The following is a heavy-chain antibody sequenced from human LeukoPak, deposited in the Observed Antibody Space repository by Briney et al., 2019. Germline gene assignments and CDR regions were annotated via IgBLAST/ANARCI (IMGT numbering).Heavy chain of an antibody. J-gene: IGHJ3*02. V-gene: IGHV4-59*08. CDR3: ARLSWDSSGYYPDAFDI. Sequence: SETLSLTCTVSGGSISSYYWSWLRQPPGKGLEWIGYIYYSGSTNFNPSLKSRVTISVDTSKNQFSLKLSSVTAADTAVYYCARLSWDSSGYYPDAFDIWGQGTMVTVSS. CDR1: GGSISSYY. CDR2: IYYSGST. D-gene: IGHD3-22*01.